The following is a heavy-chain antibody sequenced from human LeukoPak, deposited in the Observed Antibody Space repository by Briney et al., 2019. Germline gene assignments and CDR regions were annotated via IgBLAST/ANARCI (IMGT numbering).Heavy chain of an antibody. CDR1: GFTFSSNA. Sequence: GGSLRLSCAASGFTFSSNAMNWVRQAPGEGLEWVSSISGNGGNTFYADSVKGRFTISRDNSKNTLYLQMNSLRAEDTAVYYCAKDGAWLRFDDWGQGILVTVSS. CDR2: ISGNGGNT. J-gene: IGHJ4*02. V-gene: IGHV3-23*01. CDR3: AKDGAWLRFDD. D-gene: IGHD5-12*01.